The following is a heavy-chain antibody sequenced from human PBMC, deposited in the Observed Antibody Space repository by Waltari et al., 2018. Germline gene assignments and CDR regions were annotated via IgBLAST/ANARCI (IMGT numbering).Heavy chain of an antibody. CDR3: VTTPRPSRYFDY. V-gene: IGHV3-23*03. CDR1: GFTFSSYA. J-gene: IGHJ4*02. Sequence: EVQLLESGGGLVQPGGSLRLSCAASGFTFSSYAMRLVRQAPGKGLEWVSIIYSGVSYTYYADSVKGRFTISRDNSKNTLYLQMNSLRAEDTAVYYCVTTPRPSRYFDYWGQGTLVTVSS. CDR2: IYSGVSYT. D-gene: IGHD2-15*01.